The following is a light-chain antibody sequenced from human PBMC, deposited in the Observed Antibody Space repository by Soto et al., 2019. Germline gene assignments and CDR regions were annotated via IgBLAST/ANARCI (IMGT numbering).Light chain of an antibody. Sequence: QSALTQPSSSSESPGQTITLSCPANKNFVGGYKYVSWYQQHPGKAPKLMIYDVSNRPSGVSNRFSGSKSGNTASLTISGLQSEDEADYYCRSYTSSSSYVFGSGTKVTVL. J-gene: IGLJ1*01. CDR3: RSYTSSSSYV. V-gene: IGLV2-14*03. CDR2: DVS. CDR1: KNFVGGYKY.